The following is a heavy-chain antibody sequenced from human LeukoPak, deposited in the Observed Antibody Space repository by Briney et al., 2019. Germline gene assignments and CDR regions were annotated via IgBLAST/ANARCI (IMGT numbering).Heavy chain of an antibody. CDR2: IIPIFGTA. CDR1: GGTFSSYA. D-gene: IGHD3-10*01. J-gene: IGHJ4*02. CDR3: ARLITMVRGVYFDY. V-gene: IGHV1-69*13. Sequence: SVKVSCKASGGTFSSYAISWVRQAPGQGLEWMGGIIPIFGTANYAQKFQGRVTITADESTSTAYMELSSLRSEDTAVYYCARLITMVRGVYFDYWGQGTLVTVSS.